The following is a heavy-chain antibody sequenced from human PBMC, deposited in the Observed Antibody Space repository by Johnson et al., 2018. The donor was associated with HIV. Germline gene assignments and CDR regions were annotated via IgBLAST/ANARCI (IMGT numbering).Heavy chain of an antibody. D-gene: IGHD5-18*01. V-gene: IGHV3-73*02. CDR2: IRSQAHSYAT. CDR1: GFTFSGSA. Sequence: VQLVESGGGLVQPGGSLKLSCAASGFTFSGSAMHWVRQASGQGLEWVGRIRSQAHSYATAYAASVKGRFTISRDDSKNTAYLQMNSLKTEDTAVYYCTRHSSLGYPRAFDIWGQGTMVTVSS. CDR3: TRHSSLGYPRAFDI. J-gene: IGHJ3*02.